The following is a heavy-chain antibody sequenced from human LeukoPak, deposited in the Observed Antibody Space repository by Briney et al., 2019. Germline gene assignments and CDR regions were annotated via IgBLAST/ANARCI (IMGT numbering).Heavy chain of an antibody. Sequence: GESLKISCKGSGYSFTSYWIAWVGQMPGKGLEWMGIIYPGDSDTRYNPSLKGLLTISADKSISTAYLQWSSLKASDTATYYCARRKDGVDVWGQGTTVTVSS. CDR1: GYSFTSYW. CDR2: IYPGDSDT. CDR3: ARRKDGVDV. V-gene: IGHV5-51*01. J-gene: IGHJ6*02.